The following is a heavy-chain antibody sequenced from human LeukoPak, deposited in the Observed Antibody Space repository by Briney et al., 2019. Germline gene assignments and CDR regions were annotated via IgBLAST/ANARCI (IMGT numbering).Heavy chain of an antibody. V-gene: IGHV4-31*03. Sequence: TSETLSLTCTVSGGSISSGGYYWSRIRQHPGKGLEWIGYIYYSGSTYYNPSLKSRVTISVDTSKNQFSLKLSSVTAADTAVYYCARGLRFATPFDYWGQGTLVTVSS. CDR2: IYYSGST. J-gene: IGHJ4*02. CDR3: ARGLRFATPFDY. D-gene: IGHD3-3*01. CDR1: GGSISSGGYY.